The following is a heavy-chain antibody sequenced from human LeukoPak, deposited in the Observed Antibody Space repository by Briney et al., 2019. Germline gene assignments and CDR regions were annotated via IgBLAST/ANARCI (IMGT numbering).Heavy chain of an antibody. J-gene: IGHJ4*02. CDR2: ISSSSSYI. D-gene: IGHD3-10*01. CDR1: GFTFSSYS. V-gene: IGHV3-21*01. Sequence: PGGSLRLSCAASGFTFSSYSMNWVRQAPGKGLEWVSSISSSSSYIYYADSVKGRFTISRDNAKNSLYLQMNSLRAEDTAVYYCARDRGNTMVQGVIDYWGQGTLVTVSS. CDR3: ARDRGNTMVQGVIDY.